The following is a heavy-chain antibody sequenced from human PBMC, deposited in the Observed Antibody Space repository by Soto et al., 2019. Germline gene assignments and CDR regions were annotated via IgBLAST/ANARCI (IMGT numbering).Heavy chain of an antibody. J-gene: IGHJ6*02. Sequence: PSETLSLTCTVSGGSISSYYWSWIRQPPGKGLDWFGYIYYSGSTNYNPSLKSRVTISVDTSKNQFSLKLSSVTAADTAVYYCARDIMGTNYYYYGMDVWGQGTTVTVSS. D-gene: IGHD2-8*01. CDR1: GGSISSYY. CDR2: IYYSGST. V-gene: IGHV4-59*01. CDR3: ARDIMGTNYYYYGMDV.